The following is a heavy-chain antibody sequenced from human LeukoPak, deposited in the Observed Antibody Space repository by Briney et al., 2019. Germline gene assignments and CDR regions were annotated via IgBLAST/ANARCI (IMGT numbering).Heavy chain of an antibody. CDR2: IYYSGST. Sequence: SETLSLTCTVSGGSISSYYWSWIRQPPGKGLEWIGYIYYSGSTNYNPSLKSRVTISVDTSKNQFSLKLSSVTAADTAVYYCARSKGTRYNWFDPWGQGTLVTVSS. D-gene: IGHD3-10*01. CDR1: GGSISSYY. V-gene: IGHV4-59*08. CDR3: ARSKGTRYNWFDP. J-gene: IGHJ5*02.